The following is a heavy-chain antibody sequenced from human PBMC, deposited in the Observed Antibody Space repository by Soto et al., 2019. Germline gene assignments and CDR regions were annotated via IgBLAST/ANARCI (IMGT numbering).Heavy chain of an antibody. Sequence: SESLSLTCTVSGGSINSHYWSWLRQPPGKGLEWIGYVSYSVSPKYNPSLKTRVSISLDTSNNQFALKLTSVTAADTAVYYCARSAPAGILSWDYWGQGAMVTVSS. CDR3: ARSAPAGILSWDY. CDR1: GGSINSHY. CDR2: VSYSVSP. J-gene: IGHJ4*02. D-gene: IGHD3-9*01. V-gene: IGHV4-59*11.